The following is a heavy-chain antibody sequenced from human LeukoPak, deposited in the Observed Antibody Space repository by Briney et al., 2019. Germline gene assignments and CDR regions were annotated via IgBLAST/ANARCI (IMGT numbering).Heavy chain of an antibody. CDR1: GFTFSSYS. CDR2: ISSSSSYI. J-gene: IGHJ6*02. CDR3: ARDQGRFWSGYSVYYGMDV. V-gene: IGHV3-21*01. D-gene: IGHD3-3*01. Sequence: AGGSLRLSCAASGFTFSSYSMNWVRQAPGKGLEWVSSISSSSSYIYYADSVKGRFTISRDNAKNSLYLQMNSLRAEDTAVYYCARDQGRFWSGYSVYYGMDVWGQGTTVTVSS.